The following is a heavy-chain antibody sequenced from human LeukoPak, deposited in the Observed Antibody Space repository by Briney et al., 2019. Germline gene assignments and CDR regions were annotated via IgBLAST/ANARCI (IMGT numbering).Heavy chain of an antibody. V-gene: IGHV3-53*01. CDR2: IYSGGST. CDR3: ARGGGLRYFDWSFDY. J-gene: IGHJ4*02. Sequence: GGSLRLSCAASGFTVSSNYMSWVRQAPGRGLEWVSVIYSGGSTYYADSVKGRFTISRDNSKNTLYLQMNSLRAEDTAVYYCARGGGLRYFDWSFDYWGQGTLVTVSS. CDR1: GFTVSSNY. D-gene: IGHD3-9*01.